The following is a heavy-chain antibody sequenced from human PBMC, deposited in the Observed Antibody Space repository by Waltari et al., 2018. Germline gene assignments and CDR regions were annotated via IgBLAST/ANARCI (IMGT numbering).Heavy chain of an antibody. CDR1: GGFLSTETY. Sequence: QMQLQESGPGLVKPSETLSLTCTVSGGFLSTETYWAWVRRPPGEGLAGIGNIYYSGSTYYSPSLDSRIAISVDTSRNQFFLSLTSVTAADTAVYYCARARCSTSSCLFVSGFDPWGQGILVTVSS. V-gene: IGHV4-39*01. CDR3: ARARCSTSSCLFVSGFDP. D-gene: IGHD6-13*01. CDR2: IYYSGST. J-gene: IGHJ5*02.